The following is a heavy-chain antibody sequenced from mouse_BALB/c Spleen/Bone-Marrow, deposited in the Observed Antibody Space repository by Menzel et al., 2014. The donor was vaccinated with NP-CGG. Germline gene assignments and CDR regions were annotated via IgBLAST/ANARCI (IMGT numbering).Heavy chain of an antibody. D-gene: IGHD1-2*01. V-gene: IGHV3-1*02. CDR1: GYSITSGYS. CDR3: ARWNGYYAMDY. Sequence: DVQLVESGPALVKPSQSLSLTCTVTGYSITSGYSCHWIRQFPGDTLEWMGYIHYSGGTNYNPSLKSRISITRDTSKNQFFLQLNSVTTEDTATYYCARWNGYYAMDYWGQGTSVTVSS. J-gene: IGHJ4*01. CDR2: IHYSGGT.